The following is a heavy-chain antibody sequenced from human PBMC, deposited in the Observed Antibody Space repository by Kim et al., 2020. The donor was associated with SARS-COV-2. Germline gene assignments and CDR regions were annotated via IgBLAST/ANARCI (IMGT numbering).Heavy chain of an antibody. J-gene: IGHJ4*02. D-gene: IGHD6-13*01. CDR1: GYSFTSYW. V-gene: IGHV5-10-1*01. Sequence: GESLKISCKGSGYSFTSYWISWVRQMPGKGLEWMGRIDPSDSYTNYSPSFQGHVTISADKSISTAYLQWSSLKASDTAMYYCARHTAGTTYFDYWGQGTLVTVSS. CDR2: IDPSDSYT. CDR3: ARHTAGTTYFDY.